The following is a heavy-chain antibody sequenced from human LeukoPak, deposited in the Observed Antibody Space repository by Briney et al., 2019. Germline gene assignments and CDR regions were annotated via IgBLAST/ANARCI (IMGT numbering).Heavy chain of an antibody. J-gene: IGHJ3*02. Sequence: GESLKISCKGSGYSFTSYWIGWVRQMPGKGLEWMGIIYPGDSDTRYSPSFQGQVTTSADKSISTAYLQWSSLKASDTAMYYCARRVAAAGTSYDAFNIWGQGTMVTVSS. CDR1: GYSFTSYW. V-gene: IGHV5-51*01. CDR3: ARRVAAAGTSYDAFNI. CDR2: IYPGDSDT. D-gene: IGHD6-13*01.